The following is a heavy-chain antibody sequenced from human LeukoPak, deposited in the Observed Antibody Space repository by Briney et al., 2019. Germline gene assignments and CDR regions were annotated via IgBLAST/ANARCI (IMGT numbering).Heavy chain of an antibody. V-gene: IGHV4-59*08. D-gene: IGHD3-3*01. Sequence: SETLSLTCTVSGGSISSYYWSWIRQPPGKGLEWIGYIYYSGSTNYNPSLKSRVTISVDTSKNQFSLKLSSVTAADTAVYYCARRLTKRTIFGVVKENWFDPWGQGTLVTVPS. CDR3: ARRLTKRTIFGVVKENWFDP. CDR2: IYYSGST. CDR1: GGSISSYY. J-gene: IGHJ5*02.